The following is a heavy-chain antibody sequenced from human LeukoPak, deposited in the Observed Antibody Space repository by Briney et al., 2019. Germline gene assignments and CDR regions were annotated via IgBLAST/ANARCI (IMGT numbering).Heavy chain of an antibody. Sequence: SETLSLTCTVSGGSISSSSYYWTWIRQPPGKGLEWIGSMYYSGSTYYNPFLNSRVTISIDTSKNQFSLKLSSVTAADTAVYYCAKRGSGDGYYFDYWGQGTLVTVSS. V-gene: IGHV4-39*01. D-gene: IGHD2-15*01. CDR3: AKRGSGDGYYFDY. CDR2: MYYSGST. CDR1: GGSISSSSYY. J-gene: IGHJ4*02.